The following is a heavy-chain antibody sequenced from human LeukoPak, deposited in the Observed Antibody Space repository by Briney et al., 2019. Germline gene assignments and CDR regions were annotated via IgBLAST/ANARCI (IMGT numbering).Heavy chain of an antibody. CDR1: GFTFSSYG. V-gene: IGHV3-30*03. CDR2: ISYDGSNK. J-gene: IGHJ3*02. Sequence: GGSLRLSCAASGFTFSSYGMHWVRQAPGKGLEWVAVISYDGSNKYYADSVKGRFTISRDNSKNTLYLQMNSLRSEDTAVYYCARDYARSSWYYAFDIWGQGTVVTVSS. D-gene: IGHD6-13*01. CDR3: ARDYARSSWYYAFDI.